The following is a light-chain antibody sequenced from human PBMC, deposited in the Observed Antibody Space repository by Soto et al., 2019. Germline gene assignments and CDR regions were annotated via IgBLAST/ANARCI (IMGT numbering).Light chain of an antibody. CDR1: QSVSINS. Sequence: EIVLTQSPDTLSLSPGDRATLSCRASQSVSINSLAWYQQQPGQAPRLLIYDASSRATGIPDRFSGSASGPDFTLAISRLEPEDFAVYYCQQYGHSPYTLGQGTNLEIK. V-gene: IGKV3-20*01. J-gene: IGKJ2*01. CDR2: DAS. CDR3: QQYGHSPYT.